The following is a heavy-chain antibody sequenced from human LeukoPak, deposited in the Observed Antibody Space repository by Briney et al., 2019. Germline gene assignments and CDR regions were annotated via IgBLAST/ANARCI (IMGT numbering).Heavy chain of an antibody. CDR3: ARHARTGSGNFLQY. V-gene: IGHV5-51*01. J-gene: IGHJ1*01. D-gene: IGHD3-10*01. Sequence: GESLKISCKTSGYSFTNHWIGRVRQMPGKGLEWMGIIYPADSDTTYSPSFQGQVTISADKSISTAYLQWSSLKASDTAMYYCARHARTGSGNFLQYWGQGTLVTVSS. CDR1: GYSFTNHW. CDR2: IYPADSDT.